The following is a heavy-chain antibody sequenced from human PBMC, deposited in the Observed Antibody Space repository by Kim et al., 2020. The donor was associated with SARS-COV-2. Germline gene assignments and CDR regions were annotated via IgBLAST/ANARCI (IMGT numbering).Heavy chain of an antibody. CDR2: IRKDGRFT. CDR3: ARDLANGG. J-gene: IGHJ4*02. CDR1: GFIFSDYY. V-gene: IGHV3-74*01. D-gene: IGHD3-16*01. Sequence: GGSLRLSCAASGFIFSDYYMEWVRQAPGKGLVWVSRIRKDGRFTCYADSVKGRFIISRDNAKNTLYLQINSLTDEDTAVYYCARDLANGGWGQGTLVTVSS.